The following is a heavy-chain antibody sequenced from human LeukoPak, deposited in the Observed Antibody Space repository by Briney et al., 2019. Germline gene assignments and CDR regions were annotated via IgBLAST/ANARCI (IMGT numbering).Heavy chain of an antibody. CDR3: ARAEGGLRFMGRGVTITSPDY. V-gene: IGHV4-38-2*01. J-gene: IGHJ4*02. CDR1: GHSINSGYF. D-gene: IGHD3-10*01. Sequence: SETLSLTCAVSGHSINSGYFWGWIRQPPGRGLEWIGSIFQSGTTYYNPSLKSRVTISLDTSKNHFALNLTSVTAADTAVYFCARAEGGLRFMGRGVTITSPDYWGQETLVTVSS. CDR2: IFQSGTT.